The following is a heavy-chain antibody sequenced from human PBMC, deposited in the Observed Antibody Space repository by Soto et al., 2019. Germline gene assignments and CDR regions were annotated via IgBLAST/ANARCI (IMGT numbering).Heavy chain of an antibody. CDR2: ISYDGSNK. V-gene: IGHV3-30*18. CDR1: GFTFSIYG. CDR3: ANAGGRAGNNNWFDP. D-gene: IGHD3-10*01. J-gene: IGHJ5*02. Sequence: GGSLRLSCAASGFTFSIYGMHWVHQAPGKGLEWVAVISYDGSNKYYADSVKGRFTISRDNSKNTLYLQMNSLRAEDTAVYYCANAGGRAGNNNWFDPWGQGTLVTVSS.